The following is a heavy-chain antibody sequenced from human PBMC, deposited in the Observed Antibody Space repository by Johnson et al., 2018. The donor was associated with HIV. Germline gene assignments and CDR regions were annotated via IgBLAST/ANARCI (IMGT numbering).Heavy chain of an antibody. CDR2: IKQDGSEK. J-gene: IGHJ3*02. Sequence: MLLVESGGGLVQPGGSLRLSCAASGFTFSSYWMSWVRQAPGKGLEWVANIKQDGSEKYYVDSVKGRFTISRDNAKNSLYLQMNSLKTEYTAVYYCTTEILVRAFDIWGQGTIVTVSS. CDR3: TTEILVRAFDI. V-gene: IGHV3-7*03. D-gene: IGHD2-8*02. CDR1: GFTFSSYW.